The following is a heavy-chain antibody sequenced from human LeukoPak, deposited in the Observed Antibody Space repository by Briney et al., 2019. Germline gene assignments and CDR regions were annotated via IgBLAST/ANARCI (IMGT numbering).Heavy chain of an antibody. CDR3: ARSIAAVVSLDV. J-gene: IGHJ6*04. CDR1: GGSISSYY. Sequence: SETLSLTCTVSGGSISSYYWSWIRQPAGKGLEWIGGIYRSGSTNYNPSLKSRVTMSVDTSKNQFSLKLSSVTAADTAVYYCARSIAAVVSLDVWGKGTTVTVSS. CDR2: IYRSGST. V-gene: IGHV4-4*07. D-gene: IGHD6-13*01.